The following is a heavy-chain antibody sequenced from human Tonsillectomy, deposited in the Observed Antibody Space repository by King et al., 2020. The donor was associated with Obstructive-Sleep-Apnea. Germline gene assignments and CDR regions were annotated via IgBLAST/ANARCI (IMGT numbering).Heavy chain of an antibody. D-gene: IGHD4-23*01. J-gene: IGHJ4*02. V-gene: IGHV4-31*11. CDR2: IDNSGRT. CDR1: GFSINSGGYY. CDR3: AGGLDYGGNHEDF. Sequence: VQLQESGPGLVKPSQTLSLTCAVSGFSINSGGYYWSWIRQLPGKGLEWIGYIDNSGRTDYNPSLKSRLTISMDTSKNHFSLRLTSVTAADTAVYFCAGGLDYGGNHEDFWGQGTLVTVSS.